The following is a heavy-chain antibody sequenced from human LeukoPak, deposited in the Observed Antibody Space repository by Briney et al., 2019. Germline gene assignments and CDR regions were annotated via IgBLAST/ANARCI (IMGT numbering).Heavy chain of an antibody. CDR2: INPNSGGT. V-gene: IGHV1-2*02. D-gene: IGHD6-19*01. J-gene: IGHJ4*02. Sequence: GESLKISCKGSGYSFTGYYMHWVRQAPGQGLEWMGWINPNSGGTNYAQKFQGRVTMTRDTSISTAYMELSRLRSDDTAVYYCARVMYSSGDYFDYWGQGTLVTVSS. CDR3: ARVMYSSGDYFDY. CDR1: GYSFTGYY.